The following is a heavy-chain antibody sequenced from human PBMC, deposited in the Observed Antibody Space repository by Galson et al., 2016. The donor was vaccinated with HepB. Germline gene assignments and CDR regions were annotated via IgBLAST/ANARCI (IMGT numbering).Heavy chain of an antibody. CDR1: GFIFSDYY. CDR2: ISNSSSFI. D-gene: IGHD3-10*01. Sequence: SLRLSCAASGFIFSDYYMSWVRQAPGKGLEWVSYISNSSSFINYADSVRGRFTISRDNADNSLKLQMYSLRAEDTAIYYCVRVKATYYGSGRKKYGMDVWGQGTTVTVSS. V-gene: IGHV3-11*05. CDR3: VRVKATYYGSGRKKYGMDV. J-gene: IGHJ6*02.